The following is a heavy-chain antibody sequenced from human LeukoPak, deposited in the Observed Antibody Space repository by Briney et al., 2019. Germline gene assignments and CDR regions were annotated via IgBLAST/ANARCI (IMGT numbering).Heavy chain of an antibody. V-gene: IGHV1-2*02. CDR1: GHTFSAYY. D-gene: IGHD3-16*02. CDR2: LNPRNGDS. CDR3: ARVDQRVSFYFDY. Sequence: ASVKVSCKASGHTFSAYYMHWVRQAPGQGLEWMGWLNPRNGDSNYAQKFQGRVTMTRDTSISTAYVELSGLRSDDTAVYYCARVDQRVSFYFDYWGQGTLTTVSS. J-gene: IGHJ4*02.